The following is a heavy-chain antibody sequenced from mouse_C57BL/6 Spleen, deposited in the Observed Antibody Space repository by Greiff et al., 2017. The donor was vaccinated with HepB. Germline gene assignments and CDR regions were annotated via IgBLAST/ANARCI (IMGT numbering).Heavy chain of an antibody. CDR1: GFTFSDYY. V-gene: IGHV5-16*01. D-gene: IGHD2-4*01. J-gene: IGHJ3*01. CDR3: ARGPSYYDYGFAY. CDR2: INYDGSST. Sequence: EVQLVESEGGLVQPGSSMKLSCTASGFTFSDYYMAWVRQVPEKGLEWVANINYDGSSTYYLDSLKSRFIISRDNAKNILYLQMSSLKSEDTATYYCARGPSYYDYGFAYWGQGTLVTVSA.